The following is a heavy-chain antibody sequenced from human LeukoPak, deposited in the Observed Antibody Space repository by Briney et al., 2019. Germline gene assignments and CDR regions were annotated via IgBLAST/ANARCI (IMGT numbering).Heavy chain of an antibody. CDR2: IYYSGST. D-gene: IGHD3-22*01. V-gene: IGHV4-59*08. CDR1: GDSISSHY. Sequence: SETLSLTCTVSGDSISSHYWSWIRQPPGKGLEWIGNIYYSGSTNYNPSLNSRVTMSVDTSKNQFSLKLSSVTAADTAVYYCARRRDYYDSSGYFRFDYWGQGALVTVSS. J-gene: IGHJ4*02. CDR3: ARRRDYYDSSGYFRFDY.